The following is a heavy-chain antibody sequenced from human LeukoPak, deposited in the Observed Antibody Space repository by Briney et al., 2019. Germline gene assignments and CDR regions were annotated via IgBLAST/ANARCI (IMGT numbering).Heavy chain of an antibody. CDR3: ARTYYDFWSGSRYWYFHL. CDR1: SGSISSYY. V-gene: IGHV4-59*08. Sequence: KPSETPSLTCTVSSGSISSYYWSWIRQPPGKGLEWIGYIYYSGSTNYNPSLKSRVTMSVDTSKNQFSLKLSSVTAADTAVYYCARTYYDFWSGSRYWYFHLWGRGTLVTVSS. D-gene: IGHD3-3*01. CDR2: IYYSGST. J-gene: IGHJ2*01.